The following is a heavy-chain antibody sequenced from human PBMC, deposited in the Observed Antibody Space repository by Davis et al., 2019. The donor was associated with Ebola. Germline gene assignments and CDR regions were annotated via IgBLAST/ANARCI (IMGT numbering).Heavy chain of an antibody. Sequence: GESLKISCKGSAYSFTSYWIGWVRQLPGKGLEWMGIIYPGDSDTRYSPSFQGQVTISADKSISTAYLQWSSLKASDTAMYYCARHDRDCSSTSCYMGEFGYWGQGTLVTVSS. D-gene: IGHD2-2*02. V-gene: IGHV5-51*01. CDR1: AYSFTSYW. J-gene: IGHJ4*02. CDR2: IYPGDSDT. CDR3: ARHDRDCSSTSCYMGEFGY.